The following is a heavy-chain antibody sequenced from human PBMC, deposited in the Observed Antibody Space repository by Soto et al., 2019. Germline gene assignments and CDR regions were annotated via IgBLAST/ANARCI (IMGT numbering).Heavy chain of an antibody. J-gene: IGHJ6*02. CDR1: GYTFTGYY. CDR3: ARFPFGVRLPTEDSSPLYDYYYGMDV. D-gene: IGHD6-13*01. CDR2: INPNSGGT. Sequence: ASVKVSCKASGYTFTGYYMHWVRQAPGQGLEWMGWINPNSGGTNYAQKFQGRVTMTRDTSISTAYMELSRLRSDDTAVYYCARFPFGVRLPTEDSSPLYDYYYGMDVWGQGTTVTVSS. V-gene: IGHV1-2*02.